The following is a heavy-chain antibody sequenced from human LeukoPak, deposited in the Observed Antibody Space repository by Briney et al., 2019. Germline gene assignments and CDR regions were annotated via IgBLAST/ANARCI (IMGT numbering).Heavy chain of an antibody. CDR2: LSNSGKTI. D-gene: IGHD6-19*01. CDR3: ARVAVTGIGVDY. J-gene: IGHJ4*02. CDR1: GFSFSHYT. V-gene: IGHV3-48*04. Sequence: PGGSLRLSCAASGFSFSHYTMNWVRQTPGKGLEWISYLSNSGKTIYYADSVKGRLTISRDNAKNSLYLQMNSLRAEDTAVYYCARVAVTGIGVDYWGQGILVTVSS.